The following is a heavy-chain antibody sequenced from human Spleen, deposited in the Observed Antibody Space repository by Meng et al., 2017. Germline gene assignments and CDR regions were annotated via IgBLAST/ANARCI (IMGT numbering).Heavy chain of an antibody. CDR2: INHRGDT. D-gene: IGHD2/OR15-2a*01. J-gene: IGHJ4*02. CDR1: GGSIRSTNW. CDR3: ARTRVLYYFDQ. V-gene: IGHV4-4*02. Sequence: QVHLQESGPGLVQPSGTLSLTCAVSGGSIRSTNWWSWVRQAPGKGLEWIGEINHRGDTKHNPSLRSRVTISVDTSKNQFSLKLNSVTAADTAVYYCARTRVLYYFDQWGQGTLVTVSS.